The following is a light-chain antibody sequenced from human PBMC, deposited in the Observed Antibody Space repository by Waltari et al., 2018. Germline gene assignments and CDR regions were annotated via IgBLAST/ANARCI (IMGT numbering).Light chain of an antibody. J-gene: IGLJ2*01. CDR2: DVT. Sequence: QSALTPPASVSGSPGQSSTITCPGTTNHFAPWYPLHPGNPPPLIISDVTYRPPGVPSRFSGSKSGDTASLTISGVQAEDEAHYYCSSFTSLRSVIFGGGTTLTVL. CDR1: TNHF. V-gene: IGLV2-14*01. CDR3: SSFTSLRSVI.